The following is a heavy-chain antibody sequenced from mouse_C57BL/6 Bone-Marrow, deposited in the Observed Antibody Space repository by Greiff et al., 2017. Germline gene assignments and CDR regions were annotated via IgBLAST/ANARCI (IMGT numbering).Heavy chain of an antibody. D-gene: IGHD2-12*01. V-gene: IGHV1-69*01. CDR1: GYTFTSYW. CDR2: IDPSDSYT. CDR3: ASHDDGYYYAMDY. J-gene: IGHJ4*01. Sequence: VKLQQPGAELVMPGASVKLSCKASGYTFTSYWMHWVKQRPGQGLEWIGEIDPSDSYTNYNQKFKGKSTLTVDKSSSTAYMQLSSLTSEDSAVYYCASHDDGYYYAMDYWGQGTSVTVSS.